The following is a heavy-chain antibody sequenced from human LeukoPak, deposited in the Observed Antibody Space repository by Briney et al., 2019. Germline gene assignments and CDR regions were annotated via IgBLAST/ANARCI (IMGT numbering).Heavy chain of an antibody. CDR2: INPSGGST. V-gene: IGHV1-46*01. D-gene: IGHD3-22*01. Sequence: ASVKVSCKASGYTFTSYYIHWVRQAPGQGLEWMGLINPSGGSTNYAQKLQGRVTMTTDTSTSTAYMELRSLRSDDTAVYYCARGGSGYARLGYWGQGTLVTVSS. J-gene: IGHJ4*02. CDR1: GYTFTSYY. CDR3: ARGGSGYARLGY.